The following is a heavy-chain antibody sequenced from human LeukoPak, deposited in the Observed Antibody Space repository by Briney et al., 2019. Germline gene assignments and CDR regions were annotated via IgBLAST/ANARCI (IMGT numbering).Heavy chain of an antibody. J-gene: IGHJ4*02. V-gene: IGHV3-21*01. D-gene: IGHD3-22*01. Sequence: PGGSLRLSCAASGFTFSRYSMNWVRQAPGKGLEWVSSISSSSSYIYYADSVKGRFTISRDNAKNSLYLQMNSLRAEDTAVYYCASWDYYDSSGIFDYWGQGTLVTVSS. CDR2: ISSSSSYI. CDR3: ASWDYYDSSGIFDY. CDR1: GFTFSRYS.